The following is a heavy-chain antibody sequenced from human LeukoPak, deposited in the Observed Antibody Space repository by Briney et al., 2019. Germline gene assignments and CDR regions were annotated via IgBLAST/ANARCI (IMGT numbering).Heavy chain of an antibody. D-gene: IGHD3-22*01. J-gene: IGHJ6*02. Sequence: ASVKVSCKTSGYTFTGYYIHWVRQAPGQGLEWMGIINPSGGSTSYAQKFQGRVTMTRDASTSTVYMELSSLRSEDTAVYYCATDYYDSSGYLRGMDVWGQGTTVTVSS. CDR2: INPSGGST. V-gene: IGHV1-46*01. CDR1: GYTFTGYY. CDR3: ATDYYDSSGYLRGMDV.